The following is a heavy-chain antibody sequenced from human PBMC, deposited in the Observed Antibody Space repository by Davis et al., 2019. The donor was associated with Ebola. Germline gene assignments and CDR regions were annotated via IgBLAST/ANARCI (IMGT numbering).Heavy chain of an antibody. CDR1: GGSISAYY. CDR3: ARSSPYDILTGYYHWFDP. Sequence: MPSETLSLTCTVSGGSISAYYWSWIRQPPGTGLEWIGDIYYSGSTNYNPSLKRRVTISVDTSKNQFSLKLSSVTAADTAVYYCARSSPYDILTGYYHWFDPWGQGTLVTVSS. D-gene: IGHD3-9*01. CDR2: IYYSGST. V-gene: IGHV4-59*01. J-gene: IGHJ5*02.